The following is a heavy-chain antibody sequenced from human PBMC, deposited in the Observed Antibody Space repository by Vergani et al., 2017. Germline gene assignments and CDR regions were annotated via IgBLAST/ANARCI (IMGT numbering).Heavy chain of an antibody. CDR1: GYTFTSYD. CDR2: INTNTGNP. V-gene: IGHV7-4-1*02. D-gene: IGHD2-15*01. CDR3: ARGRTRAFVVVVAAPVDP. Sequence: QVQLVQSGSELKKPGASVKVSCKASGYTFTSYDMNWVRQAPGQGLEWMGWINTNTGNPTYAQGFTGRCVFSLDTSVSTAYLQISSLKAVDTAVYYCARGRTRAFVVVVAAPVDPWGQGTLVTVSS. J-gene: IGHJ5*02.